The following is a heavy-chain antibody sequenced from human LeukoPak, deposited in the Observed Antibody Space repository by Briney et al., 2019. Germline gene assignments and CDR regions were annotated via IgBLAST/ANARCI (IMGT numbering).Heavy chain of an antibody. V-gene: IGHV3-11*01. Sequence: GGSLRLSCAASGFTFSDYYMSWIRQAPGKGLEWVSYISSSGSTIYYADSVKGRFTISRDNAKNSLYLQMNSLRAEDTAVYYCARRQQLSYYYYGMDVWGQGTTVTVSS. J-gene: IGHJ6*02. CDR2: ISSSGSTI. CDR3: ARRQQLSYYYYGMDV. D-gene: IGHD6-13*01. CDR1: GFTFSDYY.